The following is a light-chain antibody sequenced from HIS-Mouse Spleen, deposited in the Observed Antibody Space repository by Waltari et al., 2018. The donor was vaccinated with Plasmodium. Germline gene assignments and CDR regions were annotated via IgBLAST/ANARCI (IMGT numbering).Light chain of an antibody. CDR2: DVS. CDR3: SSYTSSSTA. CDR1: SSDVGGSHY. Sequence: QSALTQPASVSGSPGQSITISCTGTSSDVGGSHYVSWYQPHPGKAPKLMIYDVSNRPSGVFNRFSGSKSGNTASLTISGLQAEDEADYDCSSYTSSSTAVGTGTKVTVL. J-gene: IGLJ1*01. V-gene: IGLV2-14*03.